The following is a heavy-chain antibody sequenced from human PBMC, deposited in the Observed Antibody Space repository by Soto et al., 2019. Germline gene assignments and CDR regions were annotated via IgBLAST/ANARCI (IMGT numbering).Heavy chain of an antibody. CDR3: ARGPRVXSTGTGAH. CDR1: GFTFSAYW. J-gene: IGHJ4*02. V-gene: IGHV3-74*01. Sequence: PGESLKISCAVSGFTFSAYWMHWVRQVPGKGLTWVSRISDDGSTATYADSVKGRFVISRDNAKNSLYLEMNTLRVDDSGLYYCARGPRVXSTGTGAHWGRGTLVTVSS. CDR2: ISDDGSTA. D-gene: IGHD1-1*01.